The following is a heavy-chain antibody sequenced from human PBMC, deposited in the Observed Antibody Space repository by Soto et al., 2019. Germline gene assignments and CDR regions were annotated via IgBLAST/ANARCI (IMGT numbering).Heavy chain of an antibody. CDR2: ISWDGGST. V-gene: IGHV3-43D*04. CDR1: GFTSDDYA. CDR3: AKDRLPYGSGSYYKGPFDY. D-gene: IGHD3-10*01. Sequence: PGGSLRLSCAASGFTSDDYAMHWVRQAPGKGLEWVSLISWDGGSTYYADSVKGRFTISRDNSKNSLYLQMNSLRAEDTALYYCAKDRLPYGSGSYYKGPFDYWGQGTLVTVSS. J-gene: IGHJ4*02.